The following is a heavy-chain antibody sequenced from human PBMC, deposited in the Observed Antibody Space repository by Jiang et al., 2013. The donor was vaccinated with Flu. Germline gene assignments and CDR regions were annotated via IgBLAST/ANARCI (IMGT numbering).Heavy chain of an antibody. D-gene: IGHD3-16*01. Sequence: ASGFTFSSYVMYWVRQAPGKGLEWVAGISNDESDKYYADSVKGRFTISRDNSNNTLYLQMNSLRIEDTALYYCAREDYGNYYFDCWGQGTLVTVSS. J-gene: IGHJ4*02. CDR2: ISNDESDK. CDR3: AREDYGNYYFDC. CDR1: GFTFSSYV. V-gene: IGHV3-30*01.